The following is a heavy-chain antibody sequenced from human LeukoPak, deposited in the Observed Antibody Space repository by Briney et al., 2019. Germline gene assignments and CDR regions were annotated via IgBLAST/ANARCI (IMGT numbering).Heavy chain of an antibody. Sequence: QPGGSLRLSCAASGFTFSSYRMNWVRQAPGKGLEWASKISDSSSTIWYADSVKGRFTISRDNAQNSLHLQMNSLRDEDTAVYYCSRDRDYAFDYWGQGTLVSVSS. J-gene: IGHJ4*02. V-gene: IGHV3-48*02. CDR3: SRDRDYAFDY. D-gene: IGHD4-17*01. CDR1: GFTFSSYR. CDR2: ISDSSSTI.